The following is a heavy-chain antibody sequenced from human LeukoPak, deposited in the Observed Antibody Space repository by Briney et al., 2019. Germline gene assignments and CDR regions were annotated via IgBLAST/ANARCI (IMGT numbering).Heavy chain of an antibody. CDR3: ARVCTSWPDY. V-gene: IGHV4-59*01. Sequence: SETLSLTCTVSGGSISSYYWSWIRQPPGKGLEWIGYIYYSGSTNYNPSLKSRVTISVDTSKNQFSLKLSSVTAADTAVYYCARVCTSWPDYWGQGTLVTVSS. CDR1: GGSISSYY. CDR2: IYYSGST. J-gene: IGHJ4*02.